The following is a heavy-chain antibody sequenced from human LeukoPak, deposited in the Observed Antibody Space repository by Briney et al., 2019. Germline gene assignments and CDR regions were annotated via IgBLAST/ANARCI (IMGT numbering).Heavy chain of an antibody. D-gene: IGHD2-15*01. J-gene: IGHJ4*02. CDR2: IYSGGST. CDR3: ARGWQADY. V-gene: IGHV3-53*01. CDR1: GFTFSDYG. Sequence: GGSLRLSCAASGFTFSDYGMNWVRQAPGKGLEWVSVIYSGGSTYYADSVKGRFTFSRDNSKNTLYLQMNSLRAEDTAVYYCARGWQADYWGQGTLVTVSS.